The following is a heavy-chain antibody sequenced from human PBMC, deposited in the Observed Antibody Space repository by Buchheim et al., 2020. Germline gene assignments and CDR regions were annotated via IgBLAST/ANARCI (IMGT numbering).Heavy chain of an antibody. CDR1: GFTFSSYA. V-gene: IGHV3-23*01. Sequence: EVQLLESGGGLVQPGGSLRLSCAASGFTFSSYAVSWVRQAPGKGLEWVSAISGSGGSTYYADSVKGRLTISRDNSKNTLYLQMNSLRAEDTAVYYCAKDHGATSGYPPYYFDYWGQGTL. CDR3: AKDHGATSGYPPYYFDY. D-gene: IGHD3-3*01. CDR2: ISGSGGST. J-gene: IGHJ4*02.